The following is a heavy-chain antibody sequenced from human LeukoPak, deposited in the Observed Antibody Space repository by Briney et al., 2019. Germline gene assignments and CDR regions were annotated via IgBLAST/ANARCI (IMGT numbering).Heavy chain of an antibody. D-gene: IGHD6-13*01. Sequence: GGSLRLSCAASGFTFSSYGMHWVRQAPGKGLEWVAFIRYDGSNKYYADSVKGRFTISRDNSKNTLYLQMNSLRAEDTAVYYCAKDPGYSSSWYFLWFDPWGQGTLVTVSS. CDR3: AKDPGYSSSWYFLWFDP. CDR2: IRYDGSNK. CDR1: GFTFSSYG. V-gene: IGHV3-30*02. J-gene: IGHJ5*02.